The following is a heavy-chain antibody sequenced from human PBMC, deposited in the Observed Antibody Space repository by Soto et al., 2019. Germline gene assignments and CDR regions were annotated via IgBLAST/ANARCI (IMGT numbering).Heavy chain of an antibody. J-gene: IGHJ6*02. Sequence: GGSLGLSCEVSGLTFSKLEMTWVRQAPGKGLEWVSSISSSSSYIYYADSVKGRFTISRDNAKNSLYLQMNSLRAEDTAVYYCARDRRLLFRGMDVWGQGTTVTVSS. CDR3: ARDRRLLFRGMDV. V-gene: IGHV3-21*01. CDR2: ISSSSSYI. D-gene: IGHD2-15*01. CDR1: GLTFSKLE.